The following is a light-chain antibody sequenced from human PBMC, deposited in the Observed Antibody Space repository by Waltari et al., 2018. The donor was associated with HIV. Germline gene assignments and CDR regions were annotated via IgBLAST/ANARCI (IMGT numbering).Light chain of an antibody. CDR3: QAWDSNTVV. J-gene: IGLJ2*01. CDR1: KLGDKN. CDR2: QDN. Sequence: SYELTQPPSVSVSPGQTANIICSGNKLGDKNVCWYQQKPGQAPVLIIYQDNRRPSGLPERFYGSNAGNTATLIIGGTEAMDEADYDCQAWDSNTVVFGGGTKLTVL. V-gene: IGLV3-1*01.